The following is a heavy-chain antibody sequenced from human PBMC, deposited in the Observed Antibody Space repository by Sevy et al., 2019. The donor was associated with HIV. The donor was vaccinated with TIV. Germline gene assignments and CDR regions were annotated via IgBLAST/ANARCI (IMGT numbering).Heavy chain of an antibody. Sequence: GGSLRLSCAASGFTFNKAWMTRVRQAPRKGLEWVGRIKSNGDGGTTDYTAPVKGRFTISRDDSKNTLYLQMNSLKTEDTAVYYCTTKGGFWSGYQYFDYWGQGTLVTVSS. CDR1: GFTFNKAW. D-gene: IGHD3-3*01. V-gene: IGHV3-15*01. CDR2: IKSNGDGGTT. J-gene: IGHJ4*02. CDR3: TTKGGFWSGYQYFDY.